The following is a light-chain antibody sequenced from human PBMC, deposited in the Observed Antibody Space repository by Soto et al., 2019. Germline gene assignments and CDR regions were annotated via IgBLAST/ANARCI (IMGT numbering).Light chain of an antibody. CDR1: QSVSIN. V-gene: IGKV3-15*01. CDR3: QQYNDWSPVT. CDR2: GAS. Sequence: DIVMTQSPATLSVSPGERATLSCRASQSVSINLAWYHQKPGQAPRLLIYGASTRATGIPARFSGSGSGTEFTLTISSLQSEDFAVYYCQQYNDWSPVTFGPGTKLEIK. J-gene: IGKJ2*01.